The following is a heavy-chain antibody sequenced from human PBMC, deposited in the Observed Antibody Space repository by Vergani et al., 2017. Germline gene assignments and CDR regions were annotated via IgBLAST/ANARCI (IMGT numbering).Heavy chain of an antibody. D-gene: IGHD6-19*01. CDR1: GFTVSSNY. CDR2: IKQDGSEK. Sequence: EVQLVESGGGLVQPGGSLRLSCAASGFTVSSNYMSWVRPAPGKGLEWVANIKQDGSEKYYVDSVKGRFTISRDNAKNSLYLQMNSLRAEDTAVYYCARAIAVAGTHRWFDPWGQGTLVTVSS. J-gene: IGHJ5*02. CDR3: ARAIAVAGTHRWFDP. V-gene: IGHV3-7*03.